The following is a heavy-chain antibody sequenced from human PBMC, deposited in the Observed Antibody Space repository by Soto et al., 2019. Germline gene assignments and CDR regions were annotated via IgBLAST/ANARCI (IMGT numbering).Heavy chain of an antibody. CDR3: ARGGHSDTWYEFDY. V-gene: IGHV3-53*01. CDR2: IFGDGRT. Sequence: EVQLVESGGGLIQPGGSLRLSCVVSGFTVSSKYMSWVRQDPGKGLEWVSVIFGDGRTSYADSVKGRFTMSRDISKNTLYLQMNSLRVEDTGIYFCARGGHSDTWYEFDYWSQGTLVTVSS. D-gene: IGHD6-13*01. CDR1: GFTVSSKY. J-gene: IGHJ4*02.